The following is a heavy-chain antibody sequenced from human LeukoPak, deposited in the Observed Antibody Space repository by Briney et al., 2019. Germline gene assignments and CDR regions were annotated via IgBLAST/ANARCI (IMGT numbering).Heavy chain of an antibody. CDR2: INHSGST. CDR3: ASRIAAAGTNAFDI. Sequence: TSETLSLTCAVYGGSFSGYYWSWIRQPPGKGLEWIGEINHSGSTNYNPSLKSRVTVSVDTSKNQFSLKLSSVTAADTAVYYCASRIAAAGTNAFDIWGQGTMVTVSS. D-gene: IGHD6-13*01. V-gene: IGHV4-34*01. J-gene: IGHJ3*02. CDR1: GGSFSGYY.